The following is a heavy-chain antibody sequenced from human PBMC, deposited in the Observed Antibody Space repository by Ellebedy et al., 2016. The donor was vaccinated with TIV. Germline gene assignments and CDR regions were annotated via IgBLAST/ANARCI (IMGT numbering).Heavy chain of an antibody. CDR1: GFSVNSYS. CDR3: ARVKGRVTYYFDY. V-gene: IGHV3-48*02. J-gene: IGHJ4*02. Sequence: GESLKISCVASGFSVNSYSMNWVRQAPGKGLEWVSYISSRSSTIYYADSVKGRFTSSRDNGKNSLYLQMNSLRDEDTAVYFCARVKGRVTYYFDYWGQGTLVTVSS. D-gene: IGHD2-21*02. CDR2: ISSRSSTI.